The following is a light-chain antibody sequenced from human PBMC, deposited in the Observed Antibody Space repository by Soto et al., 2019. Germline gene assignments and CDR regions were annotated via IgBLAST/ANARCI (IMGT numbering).Light chain of an antibody. CDR1: QSVSSSY. CDR2: GAS. J-gene: IGKJ5*01. V-gene: IGKV3-15*01. CDR3: QQYNNWPPIT. Sequence: EIVLTQSPGTLSLSPGERATLSCRASQSVSSSYLAWYQQKPGQAPRLLLYGASTRATGIPVRFSGSGFGTEFTLTISSLQSEDFAVYYCQQYNNWPPITFGQGTRLEIK.